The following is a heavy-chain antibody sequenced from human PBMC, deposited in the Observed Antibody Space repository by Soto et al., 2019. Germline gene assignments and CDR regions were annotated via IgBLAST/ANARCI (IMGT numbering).Heavy chain of an antibody. CDR1: GGSVSSGSYY. D-gene: IGHD3-22*01. CDR3: ARESFYDSGGFHGFDY. J-gene: IGHJ4*02. Sequence: SETLSLTCTVSGGSVSSGSYYWSWIRQPPGKGLEWIGYIYYSGSTNYNPSLKSRVTISVDTSKNQFSLKLSSVTAADTPVYYCARESFYDSGGFHGFDYWGQGTLVTVSS. V-gene: IGHV4-61*01. CDR2: IYYSGST.